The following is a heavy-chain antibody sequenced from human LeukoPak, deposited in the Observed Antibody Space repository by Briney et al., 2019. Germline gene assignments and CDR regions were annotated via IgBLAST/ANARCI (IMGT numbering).Heavy chain of an antibody. Sequence: GGSLRLSCAASGFTFSSYGMHWVRQAPGKGLEWVANIKLDGSEEYYVDSVKGRFTISRDNAKNSLYLQMNSLRVEDTAVYYCARGVPSGVDYFDYWGQGTLVTVSS. CDR1: GFTFSSYG. CDR2: IKLDGSEE. D-gene: IGHD6-19*01. V-gene: IGHV3-7*01. J-gene: IGHJ4*02. CDR3: ARGVPSGVDYFDY.